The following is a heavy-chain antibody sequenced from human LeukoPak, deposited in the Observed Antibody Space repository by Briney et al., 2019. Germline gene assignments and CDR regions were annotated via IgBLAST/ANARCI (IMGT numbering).Heavy chain of an antibody. J-gene: IGHJ4*02. V-gene: IGHV1-2*02. CDR2: INPNSGGI. Sequence: GASVKVSCTASGYTFTGYYMHWVRQAPGQGLEWMGWINPNSGGINYAQKFQGRVTMTRDTSISTAYMELSRLRSDDTAVYYCARDGRGSLRWGQGTLVTVSS. CDR3: ARDGRGSLR. D-gene: IGHD1-26*01. CDR1: GYTFTGYY.